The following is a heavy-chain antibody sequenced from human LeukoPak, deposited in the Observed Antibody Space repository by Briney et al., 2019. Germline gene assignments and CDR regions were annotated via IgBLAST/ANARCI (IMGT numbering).Heavy chain of an antibody. CDR2: ISGSGGST. Sequence: GGSLRLSCAASGFTFSSYWMSWVRQAPGKGLEWVSAISGSGGSTYYADSVKGRFTISRDNSKNTLYLQMNSLRAEDTAVYYCAKGDYGIFTPTDYWGQGTLVTVSS. D-gene: IGHD4-17*01. V-gene: IGHV3-23*01. CDR3: AKGDYGIFTPTDY. J-gene: IGHJ4*02. CDR1: GFTFSSYW.